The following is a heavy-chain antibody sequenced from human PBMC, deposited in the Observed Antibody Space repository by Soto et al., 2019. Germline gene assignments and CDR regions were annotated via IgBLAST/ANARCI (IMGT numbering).Heavy chain of an antibody. Sequence: QVQLQQWGAGLLKPSETLSLTCAVYGGSFSGYYWSWIRQPPGKGLEWIGEINHSGSTNYNPSLTSRVTISVDTSKNQFSLKLSSVTAADTAVYYCARGGRSSSWYAVFYWGQGTLVTVSS. CDR1: GGSFSGYY. D-gene: IGHD6-13*01. CDR3: ARGGRSSSWYAVFY. CDR2: INHSGST. J-gene: IGHJ4*02. V-gene: IGHV4-34*01.